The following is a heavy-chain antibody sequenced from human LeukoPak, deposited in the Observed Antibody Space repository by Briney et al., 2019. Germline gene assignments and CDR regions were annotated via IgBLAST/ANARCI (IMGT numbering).Heavy chain of an antibody. J-gene: IGHJ5*02. CDR1: GGSISSYY. Sequence: PSETLSLTCTVSGGSISSYYWSWIRQPAGKGLEWIGRIYTSGSTNYNPSLKSRVTMSVDTSKNQFSLKLSSVTAADTAVYYCARDLFIPISYGSGNNWFDPWGQGTLVTVSS. V-gene: IGHV4-4*07. CDR3: ARDLFIPISYGSGNNWFDP. CDR2: IYTSGST. D-gene: IGHD3-10*01.